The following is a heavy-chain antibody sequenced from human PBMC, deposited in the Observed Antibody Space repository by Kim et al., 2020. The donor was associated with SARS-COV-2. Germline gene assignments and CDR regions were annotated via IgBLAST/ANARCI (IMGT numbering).Heavy chain of an antibody. CDR1: GGSISSYY. D-gene: IGHD1-26*01. CDR2: IYYSGST. CDR3: ARVELTGTGDMGMQQRPGDYYFDY. V-gene: IGHV4-59*13. J-gene: IGHJ4*02. Sequence: SETLSLTCTVSGGSISSYYWSWIRQPPGKGLEWIGYIYYSGSTNYNPTLKSRVPISVDTSKNHSSLKVSSVTAADRAVYYCARVELTGTGDMGMQQRPGDYYFDYWGQGTLVTVSS.